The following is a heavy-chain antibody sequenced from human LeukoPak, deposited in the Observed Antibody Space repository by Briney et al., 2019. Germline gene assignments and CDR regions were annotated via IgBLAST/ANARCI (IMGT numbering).Heavy chain of an antibody. CDR1: GFTFSSYA. CDR2: ISGSGGST. V-gene: IGHV3-23*01. Sequence: GGSLRLSCAASGFTFSSYAMSWVRQAPGKGLEWVSAISGSGGSTYYADSVKGRFTISRDNSKNTLYLQMNSLRAEDTAVYCCAIKRGYSYGPLDYWGQGTLVTVSS. J-gene: IGHJ4*02. CDR3: AIKRGYSYGPLDY. D-gene: IGHD5-18*01.